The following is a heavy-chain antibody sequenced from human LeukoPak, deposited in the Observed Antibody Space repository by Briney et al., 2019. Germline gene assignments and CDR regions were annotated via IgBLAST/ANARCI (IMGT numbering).Heavy chain of an antibody. J-gene: IGHJ5*02. CDR3: ARGPADVDYGWFDP. Sequence: ASVKVSCKASGYTFTSYDINRVRQATGQGLEWMGWMNPNSGNTGYAQKFQGRVTMTRNTSISTAYMELSSLRSEDTAVYYCARGPADVDYGWFDPWGQGTLVTVSS. CDR1: GYTFTSYD. V-gene: IGHV1-8*01. D-gene: IGHD4-17*01. CDR2: MNPNSGNT.